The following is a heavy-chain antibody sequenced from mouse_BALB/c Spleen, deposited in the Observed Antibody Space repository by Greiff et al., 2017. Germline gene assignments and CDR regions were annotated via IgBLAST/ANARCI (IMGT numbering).Heavy chain of an antibody. CDR2: INPRNGRT. CDR1: GYTFPSYW. J-gene: IGHJ4*01. Sequence: QVQLQQPGAQLVKPGASVKLSCKASGYTFPSYWMHWVKQRLGQGLGWIGEINPRNGRTNYNEKFKSKATLTVDKSSSTAYMQLSSLTSEDSAVYYCARWEVRPGPYAMDYWGQGTSVTVAS. CDR3: ARWEVRPGPYAMDY. D-gene: IGHD2-14*01. V-gene: IGHV1S81*02.